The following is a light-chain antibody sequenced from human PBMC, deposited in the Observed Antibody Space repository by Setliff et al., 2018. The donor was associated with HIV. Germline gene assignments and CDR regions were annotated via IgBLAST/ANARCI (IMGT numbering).Light chain of an antibody. CDR2: EVS. V-gene: IGLV2-14*01. Sequence: QSVLTQPASVSGSPGQSITISCTGTSNDVGGHNYVSWYQQYTGKAPKLIIYEVSIRPSGVSTRFSGSKSGNTASLTISGLQAEDEADYYCISYTVNSTPLYVLGTGTKVTVL. CDR1: SNDVGGHNY. CDR3: ISYTVNSTPLYV. J-gene: IGLJ1*01.